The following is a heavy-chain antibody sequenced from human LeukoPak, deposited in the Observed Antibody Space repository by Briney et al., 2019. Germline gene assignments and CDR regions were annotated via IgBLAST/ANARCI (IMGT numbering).Heavy chain of an antibody. CDR3: AKEQTYYYGSGRSFYY. CDR2: ISGSGGST. V-gene: IGHV3-23*01. Sequence: PGGSLRLSCAASGFTFSSYAMSWVRHAPGKGLEWVSAISGSGGSTNYADSVKGRFTISRDNAKNTLYLQMNSLRAEDTAVYYFAKEQTYYYGSGRSFYYWGQRTLVTVSS. CDR1: GFTFSSYA. J-gene: IGHJ4*02. D-gene: IGHD3-10*01.